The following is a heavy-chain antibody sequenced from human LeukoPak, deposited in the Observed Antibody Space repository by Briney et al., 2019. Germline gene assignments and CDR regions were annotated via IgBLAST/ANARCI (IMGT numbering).Heavy chain of an antibody. D-gene: IGHD2-2*01. CDR1: GFTFSSSYS. CDR3: ASLSSWQDI. J-gene: IGHJ3*02. CDR2: ISLTTTTV. V-gene: IGHV3-48*01. Sequence: GGSLRLSCAASGFTFSSSYSMNWVRQAPGKGLEWVAHISLTTTTVSYADSVKGRFTMSRDNAKNSLFLQMNSLRAEDTAVYYCASLSSWQDIWGQGTMVTVSS.